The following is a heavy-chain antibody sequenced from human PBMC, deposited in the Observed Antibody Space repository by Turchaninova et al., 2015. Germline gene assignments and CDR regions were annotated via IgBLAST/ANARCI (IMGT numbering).Heavy chain of an antibody. CDR3: ARDWTQTGVNYFDY. CDR1: VVSISSSNPY. CDR2: IFHIGNT. V-gene: IGHV4-39*07. D-gene: IGHD1-1*01. J-gene: IGHJ4*02. Sequence: QLQLQESGPGLVKPSEPLSLTCSVSVVSISSSNPYWSWLRQPPGKGLEWIGSIFHIGNTFYNPSLQSRVTISVDSSKNQFSLTLSSVTAADTAVYYCARDWTQTGVNYFDYWGQGTLLTVSS.